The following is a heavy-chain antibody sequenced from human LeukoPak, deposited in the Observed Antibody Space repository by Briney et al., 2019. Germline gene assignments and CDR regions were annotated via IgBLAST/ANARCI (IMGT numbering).Heavy chain of an antibody. Sequence: PGGSLRLSCAASGFIFSNYWMHWVRQAPGKGLVWVSRINSDGSSTIYADSVKGRFIISRDNAKNTLYLQMNSLRAEDTAVYYCAREAGGFDIWGQGTMVTVSS. J-gene: IGHJ3*02. CDR1: GFIFSNYW. CDR3: AREAGGFDI. D-gene: IGHD4-23*01. CDR2: INSDGSST. V-gene: IGHV3-74*01.